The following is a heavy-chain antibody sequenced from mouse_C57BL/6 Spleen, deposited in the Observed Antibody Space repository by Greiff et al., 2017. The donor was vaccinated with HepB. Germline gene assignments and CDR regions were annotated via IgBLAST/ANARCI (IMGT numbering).Heavy chain of an antibody. CDR3: ARGSPSMDY. J-gene: IGHJ4*01. V-gene: IGHV1-22*01. CDR1: GYTFTDYN. Sequence: EVKLVESGPELVKPGASVKMSCKASGYTFTDYNMHWVKQSHGKSLEWIGYINPNNGGTSYNQKFKGKATLTVNKSSSTAYMELRSLTSEDSAVYYCARGSPSMDYWGQGTSVTVSS. CDR2: INPNNGGT. D-gene: IGHD1-1*01.